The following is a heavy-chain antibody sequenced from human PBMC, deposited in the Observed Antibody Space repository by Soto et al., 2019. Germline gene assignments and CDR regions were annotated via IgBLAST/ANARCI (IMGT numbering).Heavy chain of an antibody. CDR1: GGSIGSYY. CDR3: ARAQWELPKGYYRYVMDV. V-gene: IGHV4-59*01. Sequence: PSETLSLTCTVSGGSIGSYYWSWIRQPPGKGLEWIGYTYYSGSTNYNPSLKSRVTISVDTSKNQFSLKLSSVTAADTAVYYCARAQWELPKGYYRYVMDVWGQGTTVPGSS. J-gene: IGHJ6*02. CDR2: TYYSGST. D-gene: IGHD1-26*01.